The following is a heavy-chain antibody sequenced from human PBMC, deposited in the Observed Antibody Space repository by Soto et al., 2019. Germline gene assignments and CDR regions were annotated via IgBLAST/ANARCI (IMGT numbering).Heavy chain of an antibody. CDR3: AVTYYFDSSCYYHRGGIAFDI. CDR2: ISYDGSNK. Sequence: GGSLRLSCAASGFTFSSYAMHWVRQAPGKGLEWVAAISYDGSNKYYADSVKGRFTISRDNPKNTLYLQMNSLRAEDTAVYYCAVTYYFDSSCYYHRGGIAFDISYKGTMVTL. V-gene: IGHV3-30-3*01. D-gene: IGHD3-22*01. CDR1: GFTFSSYA. J-gene: IGHJ3*02.